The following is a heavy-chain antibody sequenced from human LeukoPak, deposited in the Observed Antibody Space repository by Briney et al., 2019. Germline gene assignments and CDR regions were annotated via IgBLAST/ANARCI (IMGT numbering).Heavy chain of an antibody. CDR1: GGSFSSSNYN. D-gene: IGHD3-3*01. CDR3: ARGVLRFLEWRFDY. Sequence: ASETLSLTCIVSGGSFSSSNYNWDWVRQPPGERLEWIGSIYYSGSTFYNPSLKSRVTISVDTSKNQFSLKLSSVTAADTAVYYCARGVLRFLEWRFDYWGQGTLVTVSS. J-gene: IGHJ4*02. V-gene: IGHV4-39*07. CDR2: IYYSGST.